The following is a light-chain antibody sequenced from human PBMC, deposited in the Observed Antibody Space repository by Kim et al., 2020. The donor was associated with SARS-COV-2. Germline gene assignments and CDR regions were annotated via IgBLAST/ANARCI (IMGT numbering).Light chain of an antibody. CDR2: DAS. Sequence: DIQMTQSPSSLPASVGDRVTITCQASQDIKNYLNWYQQKPGEAPKALIYDASKLETGVPSRFSGGGSGTDFSFTISSLQPEDFATYYCQQYDNVPITFGQGTRLEIK. CDR1: QDIKNY. CDR3: QQYDNVPIT. V-gene: IGKV1-33*01. J-gene: IGKJ5*01.